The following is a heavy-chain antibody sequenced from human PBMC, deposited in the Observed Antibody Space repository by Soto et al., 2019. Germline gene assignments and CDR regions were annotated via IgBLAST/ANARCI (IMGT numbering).Heavy chain of an antibody. CDR2: IHPGGQTI. CDR3: ARRGSR. V-gene: IGHV3-48*03. CDR1: GFTFSSSE. D-gene: IGHD2-15*01. Sequence: QTVGSLRLSCAASGFTFSSSEMYWVRQAPGKGLEWISYIHPGGQTIFYAESVKGRFTISRDNAKHSVYLQMNSLRAEDTAVYYCARRGSRWGRGTKVTVSS. J-gene: IGHJ3*01.